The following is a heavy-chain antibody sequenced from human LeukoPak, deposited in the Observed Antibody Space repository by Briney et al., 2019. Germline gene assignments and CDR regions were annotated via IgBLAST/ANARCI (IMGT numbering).Heavy chain of an antibody. Sequence: GASVTVSCKASGYAFTSYYMHWVRQAPGQGLEWMGIINPSGGSTSYAQKFQGRVTMTRDTSTSTVYMELSSLRSEDTAVYYFARVYSDGWTNYFDYWAREPWSPSPQ. CDR2: INPSGGST. J-gene: IGHJ4*02. CDR3: ARVYSDGWTNYFDY. D-gene: IGHD5-24*01. CDR1: GYAFTSYY. V-gene: IGHV1-46*01.